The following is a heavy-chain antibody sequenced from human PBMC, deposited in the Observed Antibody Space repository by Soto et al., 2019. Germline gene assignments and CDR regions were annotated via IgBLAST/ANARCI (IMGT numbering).Heavy chain of an antibody. CDR1: GYTFTSFG. Sequence: ASVKVSCKTSGYTFTSFGISWVRQAPGQGLEWMGWITTDKGKTNYAQKFLGRATMTRDTSTGTLYMELSSLRSEDTAVYYCARGGDIVVVTAPLDHWGQGTLVTVSS. V-gene: IGHV1-18*01. CDR2: ITTDKGKT. CDR3: ARGGDIVVVTAPLDH. D-gene: IGHD2-21*02. J-gene: IGHJ5*02.